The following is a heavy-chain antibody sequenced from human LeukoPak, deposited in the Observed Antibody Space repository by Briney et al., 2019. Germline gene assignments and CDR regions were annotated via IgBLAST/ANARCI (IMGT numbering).Heavy chain of an antibody. CDR3: AREVGTLPDY. V-gene: IGHV7-4-1*02. D-gene: IGHD2-21*02. J-gene: IGHJ4*02. CDR2: INTITGNP. Sequence: GASVKVSCKASGYTFKSHAIHWVRQAPGQGLEWMGWINTITGNPTYAQGFTGRFVFSLDTSVSTAYLQISSLKTEDTAVYYWAREVGTLPDYWGQGTLVTVSS. CDR1: GYTFKSHA.